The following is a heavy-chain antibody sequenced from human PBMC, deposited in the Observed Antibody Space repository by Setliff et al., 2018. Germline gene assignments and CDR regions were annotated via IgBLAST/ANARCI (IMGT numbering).Heavy chain of an antibody. CDR2: IYYSGST. CDR1: GGSISSRSYY. D-gene: IGHD1-1*01. V-gene: IGHV4-39*01. CDR3: ARTGTYRYFDY. J-gene: IGHJ4*02. Sequence: TLSLTCTVSGGSISSRSYYWGWIRQPPGKGLEWIGSIYYSGSTYYNPSLKSRVTISVDTAQNQFSLRLTSVTAADTAVYYCARTGTYRYFDYWGQGALVTVSS.